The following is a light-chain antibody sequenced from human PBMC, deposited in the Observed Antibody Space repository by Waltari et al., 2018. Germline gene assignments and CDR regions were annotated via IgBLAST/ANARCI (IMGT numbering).Light chain of an antibody. CDR2: NVS. CDR3: SSFTTGSTGL. Sequence: QSALAQPASVSGSPGQSITISCTGSSSDIGAFDLVSWYQQHPGRAPRLIIRNVSERPSGVPHRFSGSKSGHTASLTISSLRAEDESLYFCSSFTTGSTGLFGGGTKLTVL. V-gene: IGLV2-14*03. CDR1: SSDIGAFDL. J-gene: IGLJ2*01.